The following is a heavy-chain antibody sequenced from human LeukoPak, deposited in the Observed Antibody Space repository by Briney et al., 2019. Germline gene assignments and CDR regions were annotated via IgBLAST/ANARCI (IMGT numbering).Heavy chain of an antibody. V-gene: IGHV1-69*05. CDR2: IIPIFGTA. CDR3: ARDWVWGSSRSTSSLAFDY. Sequence: GASVKVSCKASGGTFSSYAISWVRQAPGQGLEWMGRIIPIFGTANYAQKFQGRVTITTDESTSTAYMELSSLRSEDTAVYYCARDWVWGSSRSTSSLAFDYWGQGTLVTVSS. D-gene: IGHD2-2*01. J-gene: IGHJ4*02. CDR1: GGTFSSYA.